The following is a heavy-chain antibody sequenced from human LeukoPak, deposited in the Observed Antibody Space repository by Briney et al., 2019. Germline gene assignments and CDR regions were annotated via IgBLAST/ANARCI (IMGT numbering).Heavy chain of an antibody. J-gene: IGHJ4*02. CDR3: TRQWHTPSDY. CDR1: GFIFSSYW. D-gene: IGHD6-19*01. Sequence: GGSLRLSCAASGFIFSSYWMHWVRQKPGEGPLWLSRVNGDGTSTAYAHSVQGRFIISRDNAMNTLYLQMNSLRVDDTAVYYCTRQWHTPSDYWGQGTLVTVSS. V-gene: IGHV3-74*03. CDR2: VNGDGTST.